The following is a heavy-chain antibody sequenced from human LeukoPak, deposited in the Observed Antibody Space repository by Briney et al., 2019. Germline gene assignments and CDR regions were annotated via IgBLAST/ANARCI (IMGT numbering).Heavy chain of an antibody. D-gene: IGHD1-26*01. Sequence: PGGPLRLSCAASGFTFNNCWMTWVRQAPGKGLEWVANIKQDGSEKYYVDSVKGRFTISRDNAKNSLYLQMNSLRGEDTALYYRARDGGYSTNFDYWGQGTLVTVSS. J-gene: IGHJ4*02. CDR2: IKQDGSEK. V-gene: IGHV3-7*01. CDR1: GFTFNNCW. CDR3: ARDGGYSTNFDY.